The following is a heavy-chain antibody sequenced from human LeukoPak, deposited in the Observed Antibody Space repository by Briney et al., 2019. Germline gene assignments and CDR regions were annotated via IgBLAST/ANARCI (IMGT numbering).Heavy chain of an antibody. V-gene: IGHV3-30*02. CDR1: GFSFSRYG. D-gene: IGHD2-8*01. CDR3: AKIPDTNYIMQH. CDR2: IRDNGSTR. J-gene: IGHJ1*01. Sequence: GGSLRLSCAASGFSFSRYGLHWVRQAPGKGLEWMAFIRDNGSTRYYAVSVKGRFTVSRDNSKNTLYLQMDSLRTEDTAVYFCAKIPDTNYIMQHWGQGTLVTVSS.